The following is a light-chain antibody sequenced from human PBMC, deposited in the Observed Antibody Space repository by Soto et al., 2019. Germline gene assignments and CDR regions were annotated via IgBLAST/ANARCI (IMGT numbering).Light chain of an antibody. CDR3: QVWDSSSDHVV. CDR2: YDS. V-gene: IGLV3-21*04. J-gene: IGLJ2*01. Sequence: SSELTQPPSVSVAPGETARVTCGGNNIVTKSVHWYQQKPGQAPVLVIYYDSDRPSGIPERFSGSNSGNTATLTITRVEAGDEADYYCQVWDSSSDHVVFGGGTKLTVL. CDR1: NIVTKS.